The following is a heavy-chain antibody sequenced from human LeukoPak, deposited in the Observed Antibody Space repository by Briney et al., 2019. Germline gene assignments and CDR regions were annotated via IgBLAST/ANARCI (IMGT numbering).Heavy chain of an antibody. CDR1: GGSISSGSYY. J-gene: IGHJ4*02. CDR3: ARGSVPGTRVS. V-gene: IGHV4-61*02. Sequence: PSETLSLTCTVSGGSISSGSYYWSWIRQPAGKGLEWIRRIYTSGSTSYNPSLKSRVTISVDTSKNQFSLKLSSVTAADTAVYYCARGSVPGTRVSWGQGTLVTVSS. CDR2: IYTSGST. D-gene: IGHD6-19*01.